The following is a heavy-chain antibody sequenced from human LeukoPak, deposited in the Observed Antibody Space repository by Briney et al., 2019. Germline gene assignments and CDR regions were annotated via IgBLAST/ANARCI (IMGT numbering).Heavy chain of an antibody. J-gene: IGHJ4*02. CDR1: GVSISSSSYF. CDR3: AKSGGYGLIDY. CDR2: IYSSGSP. Sequence: SETLSLTCTVSGVSISSSSYFWGWIRQPPGKGLEWIGNIYSSGSPYYNASLQSRVTISIDTSKNQFSLRLNSVTAADTAMYYCAKSGGYGLIDYWGQGTRVTVSS. D-gene: IGHD1-26*01. V-gene: IGHV4-39*01.